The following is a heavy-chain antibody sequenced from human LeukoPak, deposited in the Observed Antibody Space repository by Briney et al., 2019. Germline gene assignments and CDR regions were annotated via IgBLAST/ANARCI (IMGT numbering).Heavy chain of an antibody. J-gene: IGHJ5*02. Sequence: SETLSLTCTVSGGSISSGGYYWSWIRQPPGKGLEWIGYIYHSGSTYYNPSLKSRVTISVDRSKNQFSLKLSSVTAADTAVYYCARYCTNGVPKNADENWFDPWGQGTLVTVSS. CDR2: IYHSGST. V-gene: IGHV4-30-2*01. CDR1: GGSISSGGYY. CDR3: ARYCTNGVPKNADENWFDP. D-gene: IGHD2-8*01.